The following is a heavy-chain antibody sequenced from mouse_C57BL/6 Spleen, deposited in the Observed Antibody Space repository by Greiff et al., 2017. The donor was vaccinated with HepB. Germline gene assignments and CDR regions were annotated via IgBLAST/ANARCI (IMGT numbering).Heavy chain of an antibody. CDR3: ARSNYDYDYFDD. J-gene: IGHJ2*01. CDR1: GYTFTNYW. V-gene: IGHV1-63*01. CDR2: IYPGGGYT. Sequence: VKLQQSGAELVRPGTSVKMSCKASGYTFTNYWIGWAKQRPGHGLEWIGDIYPGGGYTNYNEKFKGKATLTADKSSSTAYMQFSSLTSEGSAIYYCARSNYDYDYFDDWGQGTTLTVSS. D-gene: IGHD2-4*01.